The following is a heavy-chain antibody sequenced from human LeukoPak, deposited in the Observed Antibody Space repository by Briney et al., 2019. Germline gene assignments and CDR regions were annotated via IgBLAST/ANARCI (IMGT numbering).Heavy chain of an antibody. CDR2: IHYSGIT. V-gene: IGHV4-59*01. CDR1: GASISSYY. Sequence: PSETLSLTCTVSGASISSYYWSWIRQPPGKGLEYIGYIHYSGITNYNPSLKSRVTISVDTSKNQFSLKLSSVTAADTAVYYCARGVYIAAAQYGYWGQGTLVTVSS. CDR3: ARGVYIAAAQYGY. J-gene: IGHJ4*02. D-gene: IGHD6-13*01.